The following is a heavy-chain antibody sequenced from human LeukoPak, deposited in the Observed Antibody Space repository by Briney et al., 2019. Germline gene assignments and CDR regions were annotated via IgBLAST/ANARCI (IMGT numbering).Heavy chain of an antibody. V-gene: IGHV1-18*01. CDR3: AREKNYGMDV. J-gene: IGHJ6*02. D-gene: IGHD2/OR15-2a*01. CDR2: IGAYNGNT. CDR1: GYTFTSFG. Sequence: GASVKVSCKASGYTFTSFGISWVRQAPGQGLEWTGWIGAYNGNTNYAQKFQGRVTMTTDTSTSTAYMELRSLRSDDTAVYYCAREKNYGMDVWGQGTTVTVFS.